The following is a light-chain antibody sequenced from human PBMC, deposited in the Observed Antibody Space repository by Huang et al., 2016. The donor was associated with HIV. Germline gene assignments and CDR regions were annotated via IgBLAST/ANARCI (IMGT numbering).Light chain of an antibody. CDR1: QNITNNF. CDR3: QQYLSSPLT. J-gene: IGKJ4*01. Sequence: DIVLTQSPGTLSLSPRERAALTCRASQNITNNFLAWYHKRSGQTPRLLIYGASNRAMGIPDRFSGSGSGTDFTLIISRLEPQDSAVYYCQQYLSSPLTFGGGTNVEIK. CDR2: GAS. V-gene: IGKV3-20*01.